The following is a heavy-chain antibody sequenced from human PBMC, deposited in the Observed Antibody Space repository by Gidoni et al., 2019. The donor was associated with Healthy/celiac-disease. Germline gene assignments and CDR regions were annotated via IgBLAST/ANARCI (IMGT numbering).Heavy chain of an antibody. CDR3: AAYYDFWSASNWFDP. CDR1: GFTFTSSA. Sequence: QMQLVQSGPEVKKPGTSVKVSCKAYGFTFTSSAVQWVRQARGQRLEWIGWIVVGSGNTNYAQKFQERVTITRDMSTSTAYMELSSLRSEDTAVYYCAAYYDFWSASNWFDPWGQGTLVTVSS. CDR2: IVVGSGNT. J-gene: IGHJ5*02. D-gene: IGHD3-3*01. V-gene: IGHV1-58*01.